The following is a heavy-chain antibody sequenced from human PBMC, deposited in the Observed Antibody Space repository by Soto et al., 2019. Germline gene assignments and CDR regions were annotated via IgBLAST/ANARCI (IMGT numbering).Heavy chain of an antibody. CDR1: GGSFSGYY. V-gene: IGHV4-34*01. D-gene: IGHD2-2*02. CDR2: INHSGST. Sequence: NPSETLSLTCAVYGGSFSGYYWSWIRQPPGKGLEWIGEINHSGSTNYNPSLKSRVTISVDTSKNQFSLKLSSVTAADTAVYYCAGGTLQLVYSNWGQGTLVTVSS. J-gene: IGHJ4*02. CDR3: AGGTLQLVYSN.